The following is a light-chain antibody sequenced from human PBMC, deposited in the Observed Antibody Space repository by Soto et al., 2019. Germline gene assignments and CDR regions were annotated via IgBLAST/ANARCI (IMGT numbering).Light chain of an antibody. V-gene: IGKV1D-16*01. CDR3: QQNDNCPWT. J-gene: IGKJ1*01. CDR2: AAS. Sequence: DILMTQSPSSLSMSLGGRVTLSCRASQSISNSLVWYQQKPGQAPKLLIYAASSMESGVPSRFSGSGSGTDFTLTISSLQPEDFAIYYCQQNDNCPWTFGQGTKVDIK. CDR1: QSISNS.